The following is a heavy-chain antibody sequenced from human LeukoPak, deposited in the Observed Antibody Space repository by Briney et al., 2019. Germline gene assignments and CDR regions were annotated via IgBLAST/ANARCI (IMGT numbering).Heavy chain of an antibody. Sequence: PGGSLRLSCTASGFSVSVYAMSWVRQAPGKGLEWVSGISGSGSSTYYADSLKGRFTISRDHSKNKLHLQANSLRSEDTAVYYCAKDNGRYEFDYWGQGTLVTVSS. V-gene: IGHV3-23*01. D-gene: IGHD1-26*01. CDR3: AKDNGRYEFDY. CDR2: ISGSGSST. J-gene: IGHJ4*02. CDR1: GFSVSVYA.